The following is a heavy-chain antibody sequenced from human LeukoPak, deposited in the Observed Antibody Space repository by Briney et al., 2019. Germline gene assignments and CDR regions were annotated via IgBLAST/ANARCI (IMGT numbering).Heavy chain of an antibody. CDR3: ARVAGYYDILTGLNWFDP. V-gene: IGHV1-18*04. Sequence: ASVKVSCKASGYTFTGYYMHWVRQAPGQGLEWMGWISAYNGNTNYAQKLQGRVTMTTDTSTSTAYMELRSLRSDDTAVYYCARVAGYYDILTGLNWFDPWGQGTLVTVSS. CDR1: GYTFTGYY. J-gene: IGHJ5*02. CDR2: ISAYNGNT. D-gene: IGHD3-9*01.